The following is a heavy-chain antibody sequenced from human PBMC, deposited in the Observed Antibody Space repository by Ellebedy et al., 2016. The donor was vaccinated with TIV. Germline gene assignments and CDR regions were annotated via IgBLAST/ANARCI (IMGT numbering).Heavy chain of an antibody. V-gene: IGHV4-59*01. CDR2: VFHNGRS. Sequence: SETLSLTCSVSGGSITGYYWNWIRQSPGKGLEWIGFVFHNGRSKYNPSLESRLTLSVDTSKDHFSLRLSSVAAADTALYYCAGVRDGRRPFDYWGQGVLVTVSS. CDR3: AGVRDGRRPFDY. D-gene: IGHD5-24*01. J-gene: IGHJ4*02. CDR1: GGSITGYY.